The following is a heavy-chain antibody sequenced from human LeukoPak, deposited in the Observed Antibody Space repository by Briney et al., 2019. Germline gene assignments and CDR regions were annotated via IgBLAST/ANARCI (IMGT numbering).Heavy chain of an antibody. CDR3: ARSSWYLLNYYYMDV. J-gene: IGHJ6*03. CDR2: MNPNSGNT. V-gene: IGHV1-8*03. CDR1: GYTFTSYD. Sequence: ASVKVPCKASGYTFTSYDINWVRQATGQGLEWMGWMNPNSGNTGYAQKFQGRVTITRNTSISTAYMELSSLRSEDTAVYYCARSSWYLLNYYYMDVWGKGTTVTVSS. D-gene: IGHD6-13*01.